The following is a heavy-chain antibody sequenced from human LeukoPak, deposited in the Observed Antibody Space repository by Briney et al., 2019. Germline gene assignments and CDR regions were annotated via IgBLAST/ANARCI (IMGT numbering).Heavy chain of an antibody. CDR1: GYTFTSYD. CDR3: ARGSSGSLGRDY. V-gene: IGHV1-8*01. J-gene: IGHJ4*02. CDR2: MNPYSGNT. D-gene: IGHD1-26*01. Sequence: GASVKVSCKASGYTFTSYDINWVRQATGQGLEWMGWMNPYSGNTSYVQKFQGRVTMTRDTSISTAYMELSSLRSDDTAVYFCARGSSGSLGRDYWGQGTLVTVSS.